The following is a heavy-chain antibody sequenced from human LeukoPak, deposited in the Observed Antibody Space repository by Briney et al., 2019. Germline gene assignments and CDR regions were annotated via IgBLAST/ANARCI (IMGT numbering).Heavy chain of an antibody. CDR2: IKQDGSDK. D-gene: IGHD6-13*01. J-gene: IGHJ4*02. Sequence: PGGSLRLSCAASGFTFSTSWMTWVRQAPGKGLEWVANIKQDGSDKYYMDSVKGRFTISRDNAKNSLYLQMNSLRAEDTAVYYCAKDSGWFRFDHWGQGTLVTVSS. V-gene: IGHV3-7*03. CDR3: AKDSGWFRFDH. CDR1: GFTFSTSW.